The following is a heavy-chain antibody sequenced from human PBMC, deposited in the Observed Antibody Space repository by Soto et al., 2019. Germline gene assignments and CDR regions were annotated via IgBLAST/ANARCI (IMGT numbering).Heavy chain of an antibody. Sequence: QVQLQESGPGLVKPSETLSLTCTVSSDSITNYYWTWVRQPPGKGLEWIGYIHDSGRSNYNPSLKSRVKISVDTTKKQFSLKLTSVTTADTAVYYCSRVGGTRGWYWGQGTLVTVSS. J-gene: IGHJ4*02. V-gene: IGHV4-59*01. CDR3: SRVGGTRGWY. CDR1: SDSITNYY. CDR2: IHDSGRS. D-gene: IGHD2-15*01.